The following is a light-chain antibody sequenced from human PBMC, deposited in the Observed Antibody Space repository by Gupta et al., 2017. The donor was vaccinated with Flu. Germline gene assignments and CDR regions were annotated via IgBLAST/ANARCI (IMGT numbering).Light chain of an antibody. J-gene: IGKJ4*01. CDR1: QSVLYSSNNKNY. CDR3: LQYYSTPLT. V-gene: IGKV4-1*01. CDR2: WAS. Sequence: DIVMTQSPDSLAVPLGERATINCKSSQSVLYSSNNKNYLAWYQQKPGQPPKLLIYWASTRESGVPDRFSGSGSGTDFTLTISSLQAEDVAVSSCLQYYSTPLTFGGGTKVEIK.